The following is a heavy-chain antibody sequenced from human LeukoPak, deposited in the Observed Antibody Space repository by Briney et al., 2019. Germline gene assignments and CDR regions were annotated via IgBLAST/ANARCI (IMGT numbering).Heavy chain of an antibody. Sequence: PSETLSLTCTVSGGSISSSSYYWGWIRQPPGKGLEWIGSIYYSGSTYYNPSLKSRVTISVDTSKNQFSLKLSSVTAADTAVYYCARVVITFMYNYYMDVWGKGTTVTVSS. CDR1: GGSISSSSYY. V-gene: IGHV4-39*01. D-gene: IGHD3-9*01. CDR2: IYYSGST. J-gene: IGHJ6*03. CDR3: ARVVITFMYNYYMDV.